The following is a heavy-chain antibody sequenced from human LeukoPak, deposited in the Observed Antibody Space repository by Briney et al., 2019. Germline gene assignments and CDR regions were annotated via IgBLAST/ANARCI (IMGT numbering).Heavy chain of an antibody. Sequence: SVKVSCKASGGTFSSYAISWVRQAPGQGLEWMGGIIPIYGTANYAQKFQGRVTITTDESTSTAYMELSSLRSEDTAVYYCARMDGYNRIFEYWGQGTLVTVSS. J-gene: IGHJ4*02. CDR3: ARMDGYNRIFEY. D-gene: IGHD5-24*01. CDR1: GGTFSSYA. V-gene: IGHV1-69*05. CDR2: IIPIYGTA.